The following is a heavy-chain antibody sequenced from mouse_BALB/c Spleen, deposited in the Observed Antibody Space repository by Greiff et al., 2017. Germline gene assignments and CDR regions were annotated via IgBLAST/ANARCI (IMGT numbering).Heavy chain of an antibody. CDR1: GYTFTSYY. J-gene: IGHJ2*01. CDR3: TRSYDGYYRWYYFDY. V-gene: IGHV1S81*02. D-gene: IGHD2-3*01. Sequence: QVQLQQSGAELVKPGASVKLSCKASGYTFTSYYMYWVKQRPGQGLEWIGEINPSNGGTNFNEKFKSKATLTVDKSSSTAYMQLSSLTSEDSAVYYCTRSYDGYYRWYYFDYWGQGTTLTVSS. CDR2: INPSNGGT.